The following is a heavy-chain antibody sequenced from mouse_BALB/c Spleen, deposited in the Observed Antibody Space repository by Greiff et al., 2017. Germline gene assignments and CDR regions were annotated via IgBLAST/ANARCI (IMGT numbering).Heavy chain of an antibody. Sequence: DVHLVESGPSLVKPSQTLSLTCSVTGDSITSGYWNWIRKFPGNKLEYMGYISYSGSTYYNPSLKSRISITRDTSKNQYYLQLNSVTTEDTATYYCARCDYGYEAWFAYWGQGTLVTVSA. CDR2: ISYSGST. CDR1: GDSITSGY. D-gene: IGHD1-2*01. J-gene: IGHJ3*01. V-gene: IGHV3-8*02. CDR3: ARCDYGYEAWFAY.